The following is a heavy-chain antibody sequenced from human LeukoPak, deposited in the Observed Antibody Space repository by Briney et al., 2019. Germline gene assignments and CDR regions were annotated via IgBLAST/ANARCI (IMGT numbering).Heavy chain of an antibody. CDR3: ARIPADNGRFWFDP. J-gene: IGHJ5*02. V-gene: IGHV3-7*01. Sequence: GGSLRLSCAASGFTFSNYWMSWVRQAPEEGREWVANIKQDRSEKYYVDSVKGRFTISRDHADNSLYLQMNSLRAEQTAVYYCARIPADNGRFWFDPWGQGTLVTVSS. CDR2: IKQDRSEK. D-gene: IGHD2-2*01. CDR1: GFTFSNYW.